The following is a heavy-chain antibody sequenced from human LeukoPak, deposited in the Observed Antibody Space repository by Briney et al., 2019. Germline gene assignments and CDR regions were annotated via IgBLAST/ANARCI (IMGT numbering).Heavy chain of an antibody. CDR3: GKSGGYGLIDY. CDR1: GASISGSGYY. CDR2: IYYTGNT. V-gene: IGHV4-39*01. Sequence: SETLSLTCAVSGASISGSGYYLGWIRQPPGKGLEWIGNIYYTGNTYYNASLQSRVTISIDTSKNQFSLRLNSVTAADTAMYYCGKSGGYGLIDYWGQGTLVTVSS. D-gene: IGHD1-26*01. J-gene: IGHJ4*02.